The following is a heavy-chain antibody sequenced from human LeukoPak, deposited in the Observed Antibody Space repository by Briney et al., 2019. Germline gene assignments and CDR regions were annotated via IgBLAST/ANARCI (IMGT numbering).Heavy chain of an antibody. CDR2: IYHSGST. D-gene: IGHD3-22*01. Sequence: PSETLSLTCTVSGYSISSGYYWGWIRQPPGKGLEWIGEIYHSGSTNYNPSLKSRVTISVDKSKNQFSLKLSSVTAADTAVYYCARDWRDYDSSGYYPNFAFDIWGQGTMVTVSS. CDR3: ARDWRDYDSSGYYPNFAFDI. CDR1: GYSISSGYY. J-gene: IGHJ3*02. V-gene: IGHV4-38-2*02.